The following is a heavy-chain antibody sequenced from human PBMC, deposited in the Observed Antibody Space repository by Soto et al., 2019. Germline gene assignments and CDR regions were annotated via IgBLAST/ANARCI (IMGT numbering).Heavy chain of an antibody. J-gene: IGHJ4*02. CDR2: VSFDGKVT. Sequence: QVQLVESGGDMVQAGTSLRLSCTGSGFTFNSLSLHWVRQGPDKGLEWVAVVSFDGKVTYYADSVKGRCTVSRDNSKNTIDLQANGLRAEDTAGYYCAREPYGDSQYFDYWGQGTPVTVSS. CDR3: AREPYGDSQYFDY. CDR1: GFTFNSLS. V-gene: IGHV3-30*04. D-gene: IGHD2-21*02.